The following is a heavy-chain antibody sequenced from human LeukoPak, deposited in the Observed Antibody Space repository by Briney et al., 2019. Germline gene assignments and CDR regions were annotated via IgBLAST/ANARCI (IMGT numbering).Heavy chain of an antibody. Sequence: KSSETLSLTCTVSGGSIGSDSYFWGWSRQPPGKGLEWIGTIYYSGNTYYNPSLKSRVTISVDTSKNQFSLKLSSVTAADTAVYYCARLCSYHDSSGYPLYYFDYWGQGTLVTVSS. D-gene: IGHD3-22*01. V-gene: IGHV4-39*01. J-gene: IGHJ4*02. CDR3: ARLCSYHDSSGYPLYYFDY. CDR2: IYYSGNT. CDR1: GGSIGSDSYF.